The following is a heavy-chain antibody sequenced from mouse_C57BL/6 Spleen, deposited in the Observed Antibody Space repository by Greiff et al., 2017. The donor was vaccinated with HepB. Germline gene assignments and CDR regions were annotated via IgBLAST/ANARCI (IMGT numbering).Heavy chain of an antibody. CDR1: GYTFTSYW. CDR3: ARRSDSSGYRD. D-gene: IGHD3-2*02. V-gene: IGHV1-69*02. CDR2: IDPSDSYT. Sequence: QVQLQQPGAELVKPGASVKLSCKASGYTFTSYWMHWVKQRPGQGLEWIGEIDPSDSYTNYNQKFKGKATLTVDTSSSTAYMQLSSLTSEDSAVYYCARRSDSSGYRDWGQGTTLTVSS. J-gene: IGHJ2*01.